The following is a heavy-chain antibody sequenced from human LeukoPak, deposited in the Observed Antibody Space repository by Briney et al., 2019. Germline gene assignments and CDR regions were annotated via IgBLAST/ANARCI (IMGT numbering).Heavy chain of an antibody. J-gene: IGHJ4*02. V-gene: IGHV3-23*01. CDR2: INGGGDNA. Sequence: GGSLRLSCAASGFTFSNYAMTWLRQAPGKGLECVSGINGGGDNAYYTNSVKGRFTISRDNSKNTLYLQMNSLRAEDTAVYYCAKTNGYFDSRGQGTLVTVSS. CDR1: GFTFSNYA. CDR3: AKTNGYFDS.